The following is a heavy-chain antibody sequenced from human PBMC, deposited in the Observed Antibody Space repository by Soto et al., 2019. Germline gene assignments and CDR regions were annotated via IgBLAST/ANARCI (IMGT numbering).Heavy chain of an antibody. CDR3: ARGRGGYSSSSPFDY. CDR1: GGSFSGYY. D-gene: IGHD6-6*01. V-gene: IGHV4-34*01. J-gene: IGHJ4*02. Sequence: SETLSLTCAVYGGSFSGYYWSWIRQPPGKGLEWIGEINHSGSTNYNPSLKSRVNISLDTSKNQFSLKLRSVTAADMALYYFARGRGGYSSSSPFDYWGQGTLVTVSS. CDR2: INHSGST.